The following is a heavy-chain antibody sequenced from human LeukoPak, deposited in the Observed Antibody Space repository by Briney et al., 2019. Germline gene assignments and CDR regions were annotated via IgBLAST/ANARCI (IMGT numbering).Heavy chain of an antibody. V-gene: IGHV1-18*01. CDR3: ARVVGSGSYYYYYYMDV. Sequence: GASVKVSCKASGYTFTSYGISWVRQAPGQGLEWMGWISAYNGNTNYAQKLQGRVTMTTDTSTSTAYMELRSLRSDDTAVYYCARVVGSGSYYYYYYMDVSGKGTTVTVSS. J-gene: IGHJ6*03. CDR1: GYTFTSYG. D-gene: IGHD3-10*01. CDR2: ISAYNGNT.